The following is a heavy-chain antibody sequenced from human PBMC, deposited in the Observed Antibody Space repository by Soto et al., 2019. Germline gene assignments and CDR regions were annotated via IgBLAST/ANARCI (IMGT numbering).Heavy chain of an antibody. J-gene: IGHJ4*02. Sequence: PSETIYIASSVSGYTVNGASYYWCWNNQDPGKGLEWIGYIYYSGNTDYNPSLKSRITISLDTSKNQFSLELSSVTAADTAVYYCARVSKEQFRGAIYCFDSWCQGTLVTVSS. CDR3: ARVSKEQFRGAIYCFDS. D-gene: IGHD3-16*02. CDR1: GYTVNGASYY. V-gene: IGHV4-31*03. CDR2: IYYSGNT.